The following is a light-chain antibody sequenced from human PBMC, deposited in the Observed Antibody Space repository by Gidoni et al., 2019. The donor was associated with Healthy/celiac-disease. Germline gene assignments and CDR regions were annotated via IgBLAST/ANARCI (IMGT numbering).Light chain of an antibody. Sequence: QSALTQPASVSVSPGQSITISCTGTSSDVGGYNYVSWYQQHPGKAPKLMIYDVSNRPSGVSNRFSGSKSGNTASLTISGLQAEDEADYYCSSYTSSSTLEVVFGGGTKLTVL. CDR2: DVS. J-gene: IGLJ2*01. CDR1: SSDVGGYNY. V-gene: IGLV2-14*01. CDR3: SSYTSSSTLEVV.